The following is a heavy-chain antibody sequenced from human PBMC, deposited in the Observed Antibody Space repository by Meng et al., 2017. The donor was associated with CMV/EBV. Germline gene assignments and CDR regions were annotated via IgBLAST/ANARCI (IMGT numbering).Heavy chain of an antibody. CDR2: ISSSSSYI. CDR3: ARGAFIVGATRYYGMDV. D-gene: IGHD1-26*01. J-gene: IGHJ6*02. V-gene: IGHV3-21*01. Sequence: GESLKISRAASGFTFSSYSMNWVRQAPGKGLEWVSSISSSSSYIYYADSVKGRFTISRDNAKNSLYLQMNSLRAEDTAVYYCARGAFIVGATRYYGMDVWGQGTTVTVSS. CDR1: GFTFSSYS.